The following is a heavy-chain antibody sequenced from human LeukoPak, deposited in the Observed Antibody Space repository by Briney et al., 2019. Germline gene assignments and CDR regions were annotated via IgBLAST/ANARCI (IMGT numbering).Heavy chain of an antibody. CDR1: GGSINSGSYY. D-gene: IGHD5-24*01. CDR2: IYTSGST. CDR3: ARGGDGYNSYFDY. V-gene: IGHV4-61*02. Sequence: SETLSLTCTVSGGSINSGSYYWSWIRQPAGKGLEWIGRIYTSGSTNYNPSLKSRVTISVDTSKNQFSLKLSSVTAADTAVYYCARGGDGYNSYFDYWGQGTLVTVSS. J-gene: IGHJ4*02.